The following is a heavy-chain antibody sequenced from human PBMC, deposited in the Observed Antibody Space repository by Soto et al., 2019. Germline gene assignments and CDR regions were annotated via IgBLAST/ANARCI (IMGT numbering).Heavy chain of an antibody. CDR1: GFTFSSYA. Sequence: GGSLRLSCAASGFTFSSYAMSWVRQAPGKGLEWVSAISGSGGSTYYADSVKGRFTISRDNSKNTLYLQMNSLRAEDTAVYYCAKEWRWYSSGWPEAPEYWGQGTLVTVSS. D-gene: IGHD6-19*01. CDR2: ISGSGGST. CDR3: AKEWRWYSSGWPEAPEY. V-gene: IGHV3-23*01. J-gene: IGHJ4*02.